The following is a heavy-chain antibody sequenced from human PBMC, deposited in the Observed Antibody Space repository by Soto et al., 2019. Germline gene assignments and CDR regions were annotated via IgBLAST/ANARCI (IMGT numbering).Heavy chain of an antibody. D-gene: IGHD1-20*01. J-gene: IGHJ4*02. CDR2: IIPMFDTP. CDR1: GGTFSNYY. V-gene: IGHV1-69*01. CDR3: ARGYSKGYLDY. Sequence: QVQLVQSGAEVKKPGSSMKVSCKTSGGTFSNYYISCVRQAPGQGLEWMGDIIPMFDTPKYAQKFQGRVTITADESTSAAYMELRSLRAEDTAVYYCARGYSKGYLDYGGQGTLITVSS.